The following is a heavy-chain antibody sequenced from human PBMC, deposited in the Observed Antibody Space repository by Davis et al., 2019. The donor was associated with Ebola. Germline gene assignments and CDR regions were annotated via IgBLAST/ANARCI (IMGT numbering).Heavy chain of an antibody. D-gene: IGHD3-16*01. CDR3: ASGVETGYGFGGYYYAMDV. CDR2: INTDGSGT. CDR1: GFTFSSYW. Sequence: GGSLRLSCAASGFTFSSYWMHWVRQDPVTGLVWVSLINTDGSGTAYADSVKGRFTVSRDNAKNTLYLQMNGLRVDDTAVYYCASGVETGYGFGGYYYAMDVWGQGTTVTVSS. V-gene: IGHV3-74*03. J-gene: IGHJ6*02.